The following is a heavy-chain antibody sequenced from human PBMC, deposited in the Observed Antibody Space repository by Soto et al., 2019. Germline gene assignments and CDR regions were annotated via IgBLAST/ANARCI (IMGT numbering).Heavy chain of an antibody. CDR3: ARDPSGGEGWFDP. CDR1: VGSVSSGSYY. V-gene: IGHV4-61*01. J-gene: IGHJ5*02. CDR2: IYYSGST. Sequence: SETLSLTCTFSVGSVSSGSYYWSWIRQPPGKGLEWIGYIYYSGSTNYNPSLKSRVTISVDTSKNQFSLKMRSVTAADTAVYYCARDPSGGEGWFDPWGQGTLVTVSS. D-gene: IGHD1-26*01.